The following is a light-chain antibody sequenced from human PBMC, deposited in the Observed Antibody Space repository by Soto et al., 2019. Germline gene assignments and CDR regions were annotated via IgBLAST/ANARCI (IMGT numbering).Light chain of an antibody. J-gene: IGKJ5*01. CDR3: QQRSNWPPRIT. Sequence: EIVMTQSPATLSVSPGERATLSCRAIQSGSSHLAWYQQKPGQAPRLLIYDTSNGATGIPARFSGSGSGTDFTLTISSLEPEDFAVYYCQQRSNWPPRITFGQGTRLEIK. CDR2: DTS. V-gene: IGKV3-11*01. CDR1: QSGSSH.